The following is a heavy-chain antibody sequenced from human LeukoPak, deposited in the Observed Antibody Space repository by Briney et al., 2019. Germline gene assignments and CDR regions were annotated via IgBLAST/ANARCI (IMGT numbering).Heavy chain of an antibody. CDR1: GFTFTTYA. V-gene: IGHV3-23*01. CDR2: ISGSAGST. D-gene: IGHD1-26*01. Sequence: GGSLRLSCAASGFTFTTYAMNWVRQAPGKGLEGVSPISGSAGSTYYADSVKGRFTISRDNSRNTMYLQMNSLRGEDTAVYYCAKHSGTYSRAFDVWGQGTMVTVSS. J-gene: IGHJ3*01. CDR3: AKHSGTYSRAFDV.